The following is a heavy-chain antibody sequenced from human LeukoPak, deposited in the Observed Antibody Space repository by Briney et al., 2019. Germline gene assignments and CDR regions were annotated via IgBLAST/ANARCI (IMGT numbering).Heavy chain of an antibody. CDR3: AREGPGYSSSWYWFDP. Sequence: SETLSLTCTVSGGSISSHYWSWIRQPPGRGLEGIGYIYYSGSTNYNPSLKSRVTISVDTSKNQFSLKLSSVTAADTAVYYCAREGPGYSSSWYWFDPWGQGTLVTVSS. V-gene: IGHV4-59*11. CDR2: IYYSGST. CDR1: GGSISSHY. D-gene: IGHD6-13*01. J-gene: IGHJ5*02.